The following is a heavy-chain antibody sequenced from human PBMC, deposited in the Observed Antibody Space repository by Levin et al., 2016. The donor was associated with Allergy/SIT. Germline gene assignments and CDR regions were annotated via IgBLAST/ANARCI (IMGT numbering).Heavy chain of an antibody. CDR3: ARDRDSSGWYMGY. CDR2: IIPIFGTA. J-gene: IGHJ4*02. Sequence: LVKVSCKASGGTFSSYAISWVRQAPGQGLEWMGGIIPIFGTANYAQKFQGRVTITADKSTSTAYMELSNLRSEDTAVYYCARDRDSSGWYMGYWGQGTLVTVSS. D-gene: IGHD6-19*01. V-gene: IGHV1-69*06. CDR1: GGTFSSYA.